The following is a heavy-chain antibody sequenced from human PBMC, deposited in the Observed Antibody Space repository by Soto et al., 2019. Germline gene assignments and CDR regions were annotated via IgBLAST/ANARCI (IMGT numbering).Heavy chain of an antibody. CDR2: IKSKTDGGTT. Sequence: PGGSLRLSCAASGFTFSSYAMSWVRQAPGKGLEWVGRIKSKTDGGTTDYAAPVKGRFTISRDDSKNTLYLQMNSLKTEDTAVYYCTTVLVRGESAFDIWGEGTMVTVSS. D-gene: IGHD6-6*01. J-gene: IGHJ3*02. CDR1: GFTFSSYA. CDR3: TTVLVRGESAFDI. V-gene: IGHV3-15*01.